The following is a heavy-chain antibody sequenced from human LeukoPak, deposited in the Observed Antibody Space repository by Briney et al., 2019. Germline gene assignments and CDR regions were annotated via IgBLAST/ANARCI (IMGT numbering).Heavy chain of an antibody. CDR2: IYTSGST. D-gene: IGHD4-23*01. J-gene: IGHJ4*02. CDR3: ASPSSGGNSVDY. V-gene: IGHV4-61*02. CDR1: GGSISSGTYS. Sequence: PSETLSLTCAVSGGSISSGTYSWSWIRQPPGKGLEWIGRIYTSGSTNYNPSLKSRVTMSVDTSKNQFSLKLSSVTAADTAVYYCASPSSGGNSVDYWGQGTLVTVSS.